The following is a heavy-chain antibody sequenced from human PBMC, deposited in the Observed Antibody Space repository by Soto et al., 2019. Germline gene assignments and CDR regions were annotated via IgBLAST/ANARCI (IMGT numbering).Heavy chain of an antibody. CDR2: IYSGGST. D-gene: IGHD3-9*01. CDR1: VFTVSSNY. Sequence: WWSLRLSCTASVFTVSSNYMNWVRQAPGKGLQWVSVIYSGGSTYYADSVKGRFIISRDNSKNTLYLQMNSLRAEDTAVYYCASRRTTGYWNAFDMWGQGTMVTVSS. V-gene: IGHV3-53*01. CDR3: ASRRTTGYWNAFDM. J-gene: IGHJ3*02.